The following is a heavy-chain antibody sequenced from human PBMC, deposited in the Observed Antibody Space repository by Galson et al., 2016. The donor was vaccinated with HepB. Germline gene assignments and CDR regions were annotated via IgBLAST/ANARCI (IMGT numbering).Heavy chain of an antibody. CDR2: ISGRGDNI. D-gene: IGHD3-22*01. CDR3: AKGRNYYDNSGYFAD. J-gene: IGHJ4*02. CDR1: GFTFTNHA. V-gene: IGHV3-23*01. Sequence: LRLSCAASGFTFTNHAMSWVRQAPGKGLEWVSTISGRGDNIHSADSVKGRFTIPRDNSKNTLFLQMNSLRAEDTAVYYCAKGRNYYDNSGYFADWGQGTLVTVSS.